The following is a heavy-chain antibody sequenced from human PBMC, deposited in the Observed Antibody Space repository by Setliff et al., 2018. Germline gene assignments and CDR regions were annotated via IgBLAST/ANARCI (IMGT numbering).Heavy chain of an antibody. Sequence: GSLRLSCAASGFTFSSYAMSWVRQAPGKGLEWVSAISGSGGSTYYADSVKGRFTISRDNSKNTLYLQMNSLRAEDTAVYYCAKDLRSSPRVIDAFDIWGQGTMVTVSS. J-gene: IGHJ3*02. CDR1: GFTFSSYA. D-gene: IGHD2-2*01. CDR3: AKDLRSSPRVIDAFDI. V-gene: IGHV3-23*01. CDR2: ISGSGGST.